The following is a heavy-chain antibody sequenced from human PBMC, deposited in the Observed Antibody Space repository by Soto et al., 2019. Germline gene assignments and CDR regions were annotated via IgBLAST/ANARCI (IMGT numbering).Heavy chain of an antibody. CDR2: IIPIFGTA. V-gene: IGHV1-69*13. CDR1: GGTLRSSA. J-gene: IGHJ6*02. D-gene: IGHD3-10*01. CDR3: AREYGSGSYYNSPWYYGMDV. Sequence: ATAVEVTCEECGGTLRSSASSWVRPAPGQGLEWMGGIIPIFGTANYAQKFQGRVAITADESTSTAYMELSSLRSEDTAVYYCAREYGSGSYYNSPWYYGMDVWVQGPTVPGS.